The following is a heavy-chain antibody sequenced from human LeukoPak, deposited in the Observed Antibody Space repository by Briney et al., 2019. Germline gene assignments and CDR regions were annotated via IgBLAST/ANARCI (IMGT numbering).Heavy chain of an antibody. CDR1: GFPLSSFS. V-gene: IGHV3-64*02. Sequence: PGGSLRLSCAASGFPLSSFSMHWVRQSPGRGLEYVSAISYKGGPTYYADSVKGRFTISRDNSKNTLYLQMASLRYEDMAVYYCARVGPETAFDFWGQGTLVTVS. CDR2: ISYKGGPT. CDR3: ARVGPETAFDF. J-gene: IGHJ4*02. D-gene: IGHD1-14*01.